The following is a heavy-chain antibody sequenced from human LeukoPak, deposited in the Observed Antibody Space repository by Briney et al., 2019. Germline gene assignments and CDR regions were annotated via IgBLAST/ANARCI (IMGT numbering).Heavy chain of an antibody. CDR3: ARVPRYFDWLSRSCWFDP. D-gene: IGHD3-9*01. CDR2: INHSGST. J-gene: IGHJ5*02. Sequence: SETLSLTCAVYGGSFSGYYWSWIRQPPGKGLEWIGEINHSGSTNYNPSLKSRVTISVDTSKNQFSLKLSSVTAADTAVYYCARVPRYFDWLSRSCWFDPWGQGTLVTVSS. CDR1: GGSFSGYY. V-gene: IGHV4-34*01.